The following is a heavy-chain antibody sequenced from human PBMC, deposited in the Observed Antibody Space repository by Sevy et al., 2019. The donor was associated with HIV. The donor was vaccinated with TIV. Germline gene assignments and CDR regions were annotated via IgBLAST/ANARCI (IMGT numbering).Heavy chain of an antibody. Sequence: GGSLRLSCATSEFTFSRYWMTWVRQAPGKGLEWVVYINQDGSQKSYVGSVKGRFTISRDNSKNSLFLQMNSLRAEDMAVYYCARAGPLGDLDHFDRWGQGTLVTVSS. D-gene: IGHD2-21*01. J-gene: IGHJ4*02. CDR3: ARAGPLGDLDHFDR. CDR2: INQDGSQK. CDR1: EFTFSRYW. V-gene: IGHV3-7*03.